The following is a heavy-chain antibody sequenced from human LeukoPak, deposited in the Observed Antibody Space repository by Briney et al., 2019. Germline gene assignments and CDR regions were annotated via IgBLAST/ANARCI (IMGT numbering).Heavy chain of an antibody. CDR2: ISSGGMWI. CDR1: GFTFSTYS. J-gene: IGHJ3*02. D-gene: IGHD2-15*01. V-gene: IGHV3-21*01. CDR3: ARPVVAATTPDTFDI. Sequence: PGGSLRLSCAASGFTFSTYSMNWVRQAPGKGLEWLSSISSGGMWIYYADSLKGRFTISRDNAKNSLYLQMNSLRAEDTAVYYCARPVVAATTPDTFDIWGQGTMVTVSS.